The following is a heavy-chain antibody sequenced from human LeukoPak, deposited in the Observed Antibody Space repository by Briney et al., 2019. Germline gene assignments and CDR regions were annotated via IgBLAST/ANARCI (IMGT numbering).Heavy chain of an antibody. CDR3: ATLRILYSSGWSGRGYYYYGMDV. CDR2: INHSGRP. D-gene: IGHD6-19*01. J-gene: IGHJ6*02. CDR1: GRSFSVYY. V-gene: IGHV4-34*01. Sequence: PSETLSLACAVYGRSFSVYYWSWIRQPPGEGLEWIGEINHSGRPNYNPSLKSRVTISVDTSKNQSSLKLSSMTAADTAVYYCATLRILYSSGWSGRGYYYYGMDVWGQGTTVTVSS.